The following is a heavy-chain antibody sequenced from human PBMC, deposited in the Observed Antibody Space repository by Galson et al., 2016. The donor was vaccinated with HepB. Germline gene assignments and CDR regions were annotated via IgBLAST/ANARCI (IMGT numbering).Heavy chain of an antibody. J-gene: IGHJ4*02. CDR2: LSSSSSHS. CDR1: GFRFNDFY. CDR3: ARNRVLHRDPDY. Sequence: SLRLSCAASGFRFNDFYMSWIRQTPGKGLEWVSYLSSSSSHSNYADSVKGRFTISRDNDKSSLYLQMDSLRAEDTAIYYCARNRVLHRDPDYWGQGTLVTVSS. V-gene: IGHV3-11*06. D-gene: IGHD4/OR15-4a*01.